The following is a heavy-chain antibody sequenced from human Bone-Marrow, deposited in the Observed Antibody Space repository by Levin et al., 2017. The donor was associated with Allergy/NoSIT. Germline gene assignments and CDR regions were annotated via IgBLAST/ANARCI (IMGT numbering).Heavy chain of an antibody. CDR2: IFWDDDT. CDR3: AHSRAGPYYFDS. V-gene: IGHV2-5*05. CDR1: GFSLNTSGLS. D-gene: IGHD6-19*01. Sequence: SGPTLVKPTQTLTLTCNFSGFSLNTSGLSVGWIRQPPGKALEWLALIFWDDDTRYGPSLKTRLTITKDPSKNQVVLEMTNMDPVDTGTYYCAHSRAGPYYFDSWGQGTLVTVSS. J-gene: IGHJ4*02.